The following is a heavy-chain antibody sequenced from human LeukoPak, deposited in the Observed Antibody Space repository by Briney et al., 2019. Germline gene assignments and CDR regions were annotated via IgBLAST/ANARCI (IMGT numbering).Heavy chain of an antibody. J-gene: IGHJ4*02. CDR2: ISGSGGST. D-gene: IGHD3-16*01. CDR3: AHWGSPGPFDY. CDR1: GFTFAGYA. Sequence: GGSLRLSCAASGFTFAGYAMTWVRQAPGKGLEWVSLISGSGGSTYYADVVKGRFTISRDNSKNALYLRMNSLRAEDTAVYYCAHWGSPGPFDYWGQGTLVTVSS. V-gene: IGHV3-23*01.